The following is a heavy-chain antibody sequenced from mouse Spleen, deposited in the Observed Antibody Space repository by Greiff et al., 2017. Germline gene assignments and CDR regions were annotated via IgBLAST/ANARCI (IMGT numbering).Heavy chain of an antibody. D-gene: IGHD4-1*01. CDR1: GFTFSSYA. J-gene: IGHJ2*01. CDR2: ISSGGSYT. Sequence: DVQLVESGGGLVKPGGSLKLSCAASGFTFSSYAMSWVRQTPEKRLEWVATISSGGSYTYYPDSVKGRFTISRDNAKNTLYLQMSSLRSEDTAMYYCARLGRYYFDYWGQGTTLTVSS. V-gene: IGHV5-9-3*01. CDR3: ARLGRYYFDY.